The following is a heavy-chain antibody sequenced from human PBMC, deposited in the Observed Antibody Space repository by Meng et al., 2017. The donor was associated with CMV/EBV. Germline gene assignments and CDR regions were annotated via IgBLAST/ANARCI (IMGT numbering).Heavy chain of an antibody. CDR3: AKDGAPTRAFDY. CDR1: GFTFDDYA. V-gene: IGHV3-9*01. D-gene: IGHD4/OR15-4a*01. Sequence: SLKISCAASGFTFDDYAMHWVRQAPGKGLEWVSGISWNSGSIGYADSVKGRFTISRDNAKNSLYLQMNSLRAEDTALYYCAKDGAPTRAFDYWGQGTLVTVS. CDR2: ISWNSGSI. J-gene: IGHJ4*02.